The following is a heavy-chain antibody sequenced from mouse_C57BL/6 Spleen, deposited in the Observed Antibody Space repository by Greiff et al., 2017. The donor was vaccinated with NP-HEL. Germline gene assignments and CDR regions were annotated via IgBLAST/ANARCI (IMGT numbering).Heavy chain of an antibody. CDR1: GFTFSSYA. D-gene: IGHD1-1*01. CDR2: ISSGGGYI. V-gene: IGHV5-9-1*02. CDR3: TRGRTTVEDAMDY. Sequence: EVKLMESGEGLVKPGVSLKLSCAASGFTFSSYAMSWVRQTPEKRLEWVAYISSGGGYIYYADTVKGRFTISRDNARNTLYLQMSSLKSEDTAMYYCTRGRTTVEDAMDYWGQGASVTVAS. J-gene: IGHJ4*01.